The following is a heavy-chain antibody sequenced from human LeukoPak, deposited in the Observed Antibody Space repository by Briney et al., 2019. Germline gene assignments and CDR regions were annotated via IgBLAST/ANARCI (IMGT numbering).Heavy chain of an antibody. CDR3: ARGQESTSSSWILDY. D-gene: IGHD6-13*01. CDR1: GGSISGYY. CDR2: IYYSGST. Sequence: SETLSLTCAVYGGSISGYYRSWIRQPPGKGLEWIGSIYYSGSTYYNPSLKSRVTISVDTSKNQFSLKLSSVTAADTAVYYCARGQESTSSSWILDYWGQGTLVTVSS. J-gene: IGHJ4*02. V-gene: IGHV4-34*01.